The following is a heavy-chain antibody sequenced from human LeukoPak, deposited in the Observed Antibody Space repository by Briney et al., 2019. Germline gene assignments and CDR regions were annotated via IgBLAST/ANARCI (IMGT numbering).Heavy chain of an antibody. J-gene: IGHJ4*02. Sequence: PSETLSLTCTVSGGSISSGSYYWSRIRQPAGKGLEWIGRIYTSGSTNYNPSLKSRVTISVDTSKNQFSLKLSSVTAADTAVYYCAREPYYYDSSGYTSFDYWGQGTLVTVSS. CDR2: IYTSGST. D-gene: IGHD3-22*01. V-gene: IGHV4-61*02. CDR3: AREPYYYDSSGYTSFDY. CDR1: GGSISSGSYY.